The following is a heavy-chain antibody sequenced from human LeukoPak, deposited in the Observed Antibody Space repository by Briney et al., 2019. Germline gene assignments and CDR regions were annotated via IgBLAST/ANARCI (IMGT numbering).Heavy chain of an antibody. CDR2: ISAYNGNT. D-gene: IGHD6-19*01. J-gene: IGHJ5*02. CDR3: ARAPGIAVAGTSWFDP. V-gene: IGHV1-18*01. Sequence: ASVKVSCKASGYTFTTYGISCVRQAPGQGLEWVGWISAYNGNTNYAQKLQGRVTMTTDTSTSTAYMELRSLRSDDTAVYYCARAPGIAVAGTSWFDPWGQGTLVTVSS. CDR1: GYTFTTYG.